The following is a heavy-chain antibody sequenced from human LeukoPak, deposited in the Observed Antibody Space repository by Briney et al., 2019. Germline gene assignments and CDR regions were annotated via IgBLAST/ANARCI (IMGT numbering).Heavy chain of an antibody. CDR3: ARDQHSSGYWVPDY. V-gene: IGHV1-69*04. Sequence: SVKVSCKASGGTFSSYAISWVRQAPGQGLEWMGRIIPILGIANYAQKFQGRVTITADKSTSTAYMELSSLRSEDTAVYYCARDQHSSGYWVPDYWGQGTLVTVSS. J-gene: IGHJ4*02. D-gene: IGHD3-22*01. CDR2: IIPILGIA. CDR1: GGTFSSYA.